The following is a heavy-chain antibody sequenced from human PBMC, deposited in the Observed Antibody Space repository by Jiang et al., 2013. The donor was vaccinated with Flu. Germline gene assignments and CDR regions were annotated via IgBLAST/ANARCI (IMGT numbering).Heavy chain of an antibody. CDR1: GGSFSGYY. J-gene: IGHJ3*02. CDR2: INHSGST. Sequence: VLLKPSETLSLTCAVYGGSFSGYYWSWIRQPPGKGLEWIGEINHSGSTNYNPSLKSRVTISVDTSKNQFSLKLSSVTAADTAVYYCARELGIAVAGQDHDAFDIWGQGTMVTVSS. CDR3: ARELGIAVAGQDHDAFDI. V-gene: IGHV4-34*01. D-gene: IGHD6-19*01.